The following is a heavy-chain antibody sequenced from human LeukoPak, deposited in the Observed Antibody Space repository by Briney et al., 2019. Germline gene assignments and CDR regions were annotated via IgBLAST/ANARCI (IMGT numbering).Heavy chain of an antibody. D-gene: IGHD3-10*01. V-gene: IGHV3-23*01. CDR3: AKDGAYYGSGSYYSC. CDR2: ISGSGGST. Sequence: GGSLRLSCAASGFTLSSYAMSWVRQAPGKGLEWVSAISGSGGSTYYADSVKGRFTISRDNSKNTLYLQMNSLRAEDTAVYYCAKDGAYYGSGSYYSCWGQGTLVTVSS. J-gene: IGHJ4*02. CDR1: GFTLSSYA.